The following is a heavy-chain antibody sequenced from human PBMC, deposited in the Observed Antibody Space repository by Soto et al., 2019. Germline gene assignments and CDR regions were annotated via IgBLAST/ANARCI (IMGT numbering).Heavy chain of an antibody. CDR3: ARNLNYKFFLDA. CDR2: IHKNGGIT. V-gene: IGHV3-23*01. Sequence: GGSLRLSCAASGFTFSSYAMGWVRQAPGKGLEWVSSIHKNGGITFYRDSVKGRFTISRDNSKNILYLQMSSLTAGDTAVYYCARNLNYKFFLDAWG. J-gene: IGHJ6*03. D-gene: IGHD1-1*01. CDR1: GFTFSSYA.